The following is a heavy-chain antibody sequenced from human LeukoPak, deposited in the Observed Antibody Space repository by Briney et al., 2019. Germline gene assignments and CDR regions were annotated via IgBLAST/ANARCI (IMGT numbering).Heavy chain of an antibody. J-gene: IGHJ5*02. CDR1: GYTFTSYD. Sequence: ASVKVSCKASGYTFTSYDINWVRQATGQGLEWMGWMNPNSGNTGYAQKFQGRVTITRNTSISTAYMELSSLRSEDTAVYYCAREGGNIAAAYESWFDPWGQGTLVTVSS. CDR2: MNPNSGNT. V-gene: IGHV1-8*03. CDR3: AREGGNIAAAYESWFDP. D-gene: IGHD6-13*01.